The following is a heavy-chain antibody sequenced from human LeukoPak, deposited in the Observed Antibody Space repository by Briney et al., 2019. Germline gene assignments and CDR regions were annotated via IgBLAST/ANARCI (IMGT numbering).Heavy chain of an antibody. CDR1: GFTFSSYG. D-gene: IGHD3-3*01. J-gene: IGHJ5*02. CDR2: IWHDGSNK. V-gene: IGHV3-33*01. Sequence: PGGSLRLSCAASGFTFSSYGMHWVRQAPGKGLEWVAVIWHDGSNKYYADSVKGRFTISRDNSKNTLYLQMNSLRAEDTAVYYCARAATIFGVVTPGWFDPWGQGTLVTVSS. CDR3: ARAATIFGVVTPGWFDP.